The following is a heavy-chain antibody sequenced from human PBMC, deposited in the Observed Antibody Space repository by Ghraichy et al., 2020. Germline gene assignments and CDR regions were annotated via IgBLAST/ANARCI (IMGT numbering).Heavy chain of an antibody. Sequence: GGSLRLSCAASGFTFSSYAMSWVRQAPGKGLEWVSSISGSGGSTYYADSVKGRFTISRDNSKNTLYLQMNSLRAEDTAVYYCARTCIAAAGPNYYYGMDVWVQGSTVTVSS. D-gene: IGHD6-13*01. CDR2: ISGSGGST. CDR1: GFTFSSYA. CDR3: ARTCIAAAGPNYYYGMDV. V-gene: IGHV3-23*01. J-gene: IGHJ6*01.